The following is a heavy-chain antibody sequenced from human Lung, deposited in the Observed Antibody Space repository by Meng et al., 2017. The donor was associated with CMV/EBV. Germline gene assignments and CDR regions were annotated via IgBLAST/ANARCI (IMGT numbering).Heavy chain of an antibody. D-gene: IGHD3-16*01. V-gene: IGHV1-2*02. Sequence: ASVKVSCKASGYTFTDYYIHWVRQAPGQGLAWMGWINPHSGNTKYAQEFQGRVTMTRDTSVRTVYLELSSLTSDDTGVYYCARPTAVWYGVVKKDDAFDTXGQEXMVXASS. CDR2: INPHSGNT. CDR1: GYTFTDYY. CDR3: ARPTAVWYGVVKKDDAFDT. J-gene: IGHJ3*02.